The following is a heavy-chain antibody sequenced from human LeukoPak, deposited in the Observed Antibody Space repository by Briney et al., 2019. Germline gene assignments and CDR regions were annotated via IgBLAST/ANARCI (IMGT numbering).Heavy chain of an antibody. CDR3: AAFAAGVTPHNWFDP. V-gene: IGHV1-2*02. CDR2: INPNNGGT. D-gene: IGHD3-10*01. CDR1: GYTFIDYY. Sequence: ASVKVSCKGFGYTFIDYYMHWVRQAPGQGLEWLGWINPNNGGTNYARKFQGRVTMTRDTSISTAYMELSSLTSDDTAIYYCAAFAAGVTPHNWFDPRGQGTLVTVSS. J-gene: IGHJ5*02.